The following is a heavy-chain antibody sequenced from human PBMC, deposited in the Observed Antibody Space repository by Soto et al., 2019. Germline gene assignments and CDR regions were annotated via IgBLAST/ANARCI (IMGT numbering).Heavy chain of an antibody. D-gene: IGHD3-10*01. CDR2: IIPIFGTA. CDR1: GGTFSSYA. V-gene: IGHV1-69*01. CDR3: ASPSGALLWFGYFDY. J-gene: IGHJ4*02. Sequence: QVQLVQSGAEVKKPGSSVKVSCKASGGTFSSYAISWVRQAPGQGLEWMGGIIPIFGTANYAQKFQGRVPITADEATSTAYMELRSLRSEDTAVYYCASPSGALLWFGYFDYWGQGTLVTVSS.